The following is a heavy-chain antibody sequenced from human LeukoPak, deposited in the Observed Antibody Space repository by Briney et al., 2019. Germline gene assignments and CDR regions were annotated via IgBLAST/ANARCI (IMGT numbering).Heavy chain of an antibody. CDR1: GFTSSSYS. CDR2: ISSSSSYI. Sequence: PGGSLRLSCAASGFTSSSYSMNWVRQAPGKGLEWVSSISSSSSYIYYADSVKGRFTISRDNAKNSLYLQMNSLRAEDTAVYYCATRIYGYYDWDAFDIWGQGTMVTVSS. CDR3: ATRIYGYYDWDAFDI. D-gene: IGHD4-17*01. J-gene: IGHJ3*02. V-gene: IGHV3-21*01.